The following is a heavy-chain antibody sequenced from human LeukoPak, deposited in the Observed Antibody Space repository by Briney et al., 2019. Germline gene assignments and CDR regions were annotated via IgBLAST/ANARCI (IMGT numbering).Heavy chain of an antibody. J-gene: IGHJ4*02. CDR2: ISGYDGNR. D-gene: IGHD3-16*02. V-gene: IGHV1-18*01. Sequence: ASVKVSCKASGYTFTSYGISWVRQAPGQGLEWMGWISGYDGNRYYAQKFQGRVTMTTDTSTSTAYMELRSLRSDDTAVYYCARCDYVWGNYRYRPILYFDFWGQGTLVTVSS. CDR3: ARCDYVWGNYRYRPILYFDF. CDR1: GYTFTSYG.